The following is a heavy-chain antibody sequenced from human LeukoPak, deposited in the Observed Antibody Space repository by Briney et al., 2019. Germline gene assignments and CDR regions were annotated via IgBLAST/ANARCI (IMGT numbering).Heavy chain of an antibody. J-gene: IGHJ6*03. CDR2: INPNSGGT. D-gene: IGHD4-17*01. CDR1: GYTFTGYY. CDR3: ARPNVGDYGDYYYYYYMDV. V-gene: IGHV1-2*02. Sequence: ASVKVSCKASGYTFTGYYMHWVRQAPGQGLEWMGWINPNSGGTNYAQKFQGRVTMTRDTSISTAYMELSRPRSDDTAVYYCARPNVGDYGDYYYYYYMDVWGKGTTVTISS.